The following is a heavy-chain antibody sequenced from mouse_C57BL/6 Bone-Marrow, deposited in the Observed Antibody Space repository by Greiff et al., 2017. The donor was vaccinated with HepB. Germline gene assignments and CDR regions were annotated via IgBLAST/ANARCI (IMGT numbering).Heavy chain of an antibody. V-gene: IGHV3-6*01. D-gene: IGHD2-4*01. CDR3: AREGAYDYAFDY. CDR2: ISYDGSN. CDR1: GYSITSGYY. Sequence: EVQVVESGPGLVKPSQSLSLTCSVTGYSITSGYYWNWIRQFPGNKPEWMGYISYDGSNNYNPSLKNRISITRDTSKNQFFLKLNSVTTEDTATYYCAREGAYDYAFDYWGQGTTLTVSS. J-gene: IGHJ2*01.